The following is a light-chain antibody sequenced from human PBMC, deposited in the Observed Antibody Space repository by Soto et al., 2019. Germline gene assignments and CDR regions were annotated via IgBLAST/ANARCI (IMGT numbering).Light chain of an antibody. CDR3: QHYNAFPWP. V-gene: IGKV1-5*01. CDR2: DAS. Sequence: IQMTQSPSTLSASVGDRVTITCRASHNIERWMAWYQQKPGKAPSLLIFDASTLHSGVPSRFSGSGSGTEFTLTIGGLQPDDFATYYCQHYNAFPWPFGQGTKVDIK. CDR1: HNIERW. J-gene: IGKJ1*01.